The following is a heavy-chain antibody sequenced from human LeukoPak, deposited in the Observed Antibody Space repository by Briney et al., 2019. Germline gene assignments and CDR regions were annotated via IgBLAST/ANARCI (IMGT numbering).Heavy chain of an antibody. CDR2: ISGSDGNT. CDR1: GDSISSSRYY. D-gene: IGHD2/OR15-2a*01. CDR3: ANTGNSRGAY. V-gene: IGHV3-23*01. J-gene: IGHJ4*02. Sequence: PSETLSLTCTVSGDSISSSRYYWGWIRQPPGKGLEWVSAISGSDGNTYYADSVKGRFTISRDNSKNTLYLQLNSLRAEDTALYYCANTGNSRGAYWGQGTLVTVSS.